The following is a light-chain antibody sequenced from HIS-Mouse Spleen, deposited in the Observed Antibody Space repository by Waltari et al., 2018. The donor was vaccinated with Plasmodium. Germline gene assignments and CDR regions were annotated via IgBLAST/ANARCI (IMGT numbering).Light chain of an antibody. V-gene: IGLV2-23*01. J-gene: IGLJ2*01. CDR2: EGS. Sequence: QSALTQPASVSGSPGPSIPIPCTGTSSYCGSYNLVSWYQQHPGKAPKLMIYEGSKRPSGVSNRFSGSKSGNTASLTISGLQAEDEADYYCCSYAGSRMVFGGGTKLTVL. CDR3: CSYAGSRMV. CDR1: SSYCGSYNL.